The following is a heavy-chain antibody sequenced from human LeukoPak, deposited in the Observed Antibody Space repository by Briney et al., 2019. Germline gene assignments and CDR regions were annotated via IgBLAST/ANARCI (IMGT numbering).Heavy chain of an antibody. V-gene: IGHV1-69*05. CDR2: IIPIFGTA. CDR1: GGTFSSYG. Sequence: SVKVSCKASGGTFSSYGISWVRQAPGQGLEWMGRIIPIFGTANYAQKFQGRVTITTDESTSTAYMELSSLRSEDTAVYYCARDRRGSYYPSFDYWGQGTLVTVSS. CDR3: ARDRRGSYYPSFDY. D-gene: IGHD1-26*01. J-gene: IGHJ4*02.